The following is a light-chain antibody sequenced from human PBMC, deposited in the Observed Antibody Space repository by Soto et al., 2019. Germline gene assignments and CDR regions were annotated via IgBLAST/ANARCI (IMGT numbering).Light chain of an antibody. CDR1: QSVSSK. J-gene: IGKJ1*01. CDR2: GAS. Sequence: ETVMTQSPATLSVSPGERATLSCWASQSVSSKLAWYQQKPGQAPRLLIYGASNRATGIPDRFSGSGSGTDFTLTISRLEPEDFAVYYCQQYGSSGTFGQGTKVEIK. CDR3: QQYGSSGT. V-gene: IGKV3-20*01.